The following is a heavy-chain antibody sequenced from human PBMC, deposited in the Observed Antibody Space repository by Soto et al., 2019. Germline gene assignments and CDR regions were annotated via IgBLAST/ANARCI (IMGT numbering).Heavy chain of an antibody. V-gene: IGHV3-9*01. CDR1: GFTFDDYA. CDR3: AKATTYYYGSGSYYQSYYFDY. Sequence: GGSLRLSCAASGFTFDDYAMHWVRQAPGKGLEWVSGISWNSGSIGYADSVKGRFTISRDNAKNSLYLQMNSLRAEDTALYYCAKATTYYYGSGSYYQSYYFDYWGQGTLVTVSS. CDR2: ISWNSGSI. D-gene: IGHD3-10*01. J-gene: IGHJ4*02.